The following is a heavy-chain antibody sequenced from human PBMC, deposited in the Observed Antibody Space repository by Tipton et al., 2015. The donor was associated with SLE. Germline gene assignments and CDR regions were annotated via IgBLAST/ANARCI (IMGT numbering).Heavy chain of an antibody. CDR2: IYYSGST. D-gene: IGHD6-19*01. J-gene: IGHJ5*02. CDR1: GGSISSHY. V-gene: IGHV4-59*11. Sequence: LRLSCTVSGGSISSHYWSWIRQPPGKGLEWIGYIYYSGSTNYNPSLKSRVTISVDTSKNQFSLKLSSVTAADTAVYYCARFKAVAGTIWFDPWGQGTLVTVSS. CDR3: ARFKAVAGTIWFDP.